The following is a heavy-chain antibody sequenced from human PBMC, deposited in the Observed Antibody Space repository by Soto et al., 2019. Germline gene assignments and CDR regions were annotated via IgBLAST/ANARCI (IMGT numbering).Heavy chain of an antibody. CDR2: IDAAGNT. J-gene: IGHJ4*02. CDR1: GFNFNYYA. Sequence: VQLLESGGGLVQPGGSLRLSCTASGFNFNYYAMSWVRQAPGKGLEWVSSIDAAGNTYHADSVKGRFTISSDRSKNTLYLQMNSVRADDTATYYCAKDHPSNGWPAFDHWGQGTLVTVSS. V-gene: IGHV3-23*01. D-gene: IGHD6-19*01. CDR3: AKDHPSNGWPAFDH.